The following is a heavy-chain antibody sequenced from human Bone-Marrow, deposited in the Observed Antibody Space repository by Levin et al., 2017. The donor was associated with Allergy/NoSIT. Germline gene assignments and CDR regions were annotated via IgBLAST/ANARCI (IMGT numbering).Heavy chain of an antibody. CDR1: GFTVSTNY. Sequence: GGSLRLSCVASGFTVSTNYMSWVRQAPGKGLEWVSAIYSGGSTYYADSVKGRFTTSRDNSKNTLYLQMNSLRAEDTTVYYCVRSTQKESWGQGTLVTVSS. D-gene: IGHD3-10*01. CDR3: VRSTQKES. V-gene: IGHV3-53*01. J-gene: IGHJ5*02. CDR2: IYSGGST.